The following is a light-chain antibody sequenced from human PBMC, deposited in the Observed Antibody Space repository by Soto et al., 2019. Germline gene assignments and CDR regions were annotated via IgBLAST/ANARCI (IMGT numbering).Light chain of an antibody. V-gene: IGKV3D-15*01. CDR1: QSVSSK. Sequence: EIVMTQSPATLSVSPGERATLSCRASQSVSSKVAWYQQKPGQAPRLLIYGASKRATGIPPRFSGSGSGTDFTLTISSLESEDFATYYCQHYNSYSEAFGQGTKVDIK. CDR2: GAS. CDR3: QHYNSYSEA. J-gene: IGKJ1*01.